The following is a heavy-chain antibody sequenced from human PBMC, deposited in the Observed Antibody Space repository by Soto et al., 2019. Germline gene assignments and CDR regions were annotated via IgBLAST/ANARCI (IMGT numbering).Heavy chain of an antibody. CDR1: GGSISSSNW. CDR2: IYHSGST. CDR3: ARASAGVIVIFDYYGMDV. V-gene: IGHV4-4*02. Sequence: PSETLCLTCAVAGGSISSSNWWRWVRQHPGKGLEWIGEIYHSGSTNYNPSLKSRVTISVDKSKNQFSLKLSSVTAADTAVYYCARASAGVIVIFDYYGMDVWGQGTTVTVSS. D-gene: IGHD3-16*02. J-gene: IGHJ6*02.